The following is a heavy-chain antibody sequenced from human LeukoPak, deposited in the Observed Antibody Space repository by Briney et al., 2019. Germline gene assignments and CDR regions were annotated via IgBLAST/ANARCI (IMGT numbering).Heavy chain of an antibody. CDR1: GGTFSSYA. J-gene: IGHJ5*02. CDR3: ARDGGFHYYDSSGRNWFDP. CDR2: IIPIFGIA. D-gene: IGHD3-22*01. Sequence: SVKVSCKASGGTFSSYAISWVRQAPGQGLEWMGGIIPIFGIANYAQKFQGRVTITADESTSTAYMELSSLRSEDTAVYYCARDGGFHYYDSSGRNWFDPWGQGTLVTVSS. V-gene: IGHV1-69*13.